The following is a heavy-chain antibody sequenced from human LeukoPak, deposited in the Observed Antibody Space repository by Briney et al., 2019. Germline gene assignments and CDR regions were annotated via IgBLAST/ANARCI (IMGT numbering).Heavy chain of an antibody. J-gene: IGHJ3*02. CDR3: ARDPNGDYIGAFDM. CDR1: GFTFSAYG. Sequence: GGSLRLSCTASGFTFSAYGMMWVRQAPGKGPEWVSAIRGGGTSEFYADSVKGRFRISRDNSKNTLFLQMNSLRAEDTAVYYCARDPNGDYIGAFDMWGPGTMVTVSS. D-gene: IGHD4-17*01. V-gene: IGHV3-23*01. CDR2: IRGGGTSE.